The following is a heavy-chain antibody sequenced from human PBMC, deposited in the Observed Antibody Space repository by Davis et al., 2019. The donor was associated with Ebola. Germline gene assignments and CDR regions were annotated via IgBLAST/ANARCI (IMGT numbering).Heavy chain of an antibody. CDR2: ISSSSSTI. D-gene: IGHD3-10*01. J-gene: IGHJ4*02. Sequence: GGSLRLSCAASGFTFSSYSMNWVRQAPGKGLEWVSYISSSSSTIYYADSVKGRFTVSRANSKKTLYLQMNSLRVEDTAVYYCAKDVGSWFGEYGFDYWGQGALVTVSS. CDR3: AKDVGSWFGEYGFDY. V-gene: IGHV3-48*01. CDR1: GFTFSSYS.